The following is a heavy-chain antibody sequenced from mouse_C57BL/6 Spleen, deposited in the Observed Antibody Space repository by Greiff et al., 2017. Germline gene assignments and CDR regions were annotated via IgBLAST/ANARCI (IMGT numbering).Heavy chain of an antibody. V-gene: IGHV1-50*01. J-gene: IGHJ1*03. CDR2: IDPSDSDT. D-gene: IGHD2-5*01. CDR3: AGVRDYSNYRYFDV. Sequence: QVQLKQPGAELVKPGASVKLSCKASGYTFTSYCMQWVKQRPGQGLEWIGEIDPSDSDTNYNQKFKGKATLTVDTSSSTAYMQLSSLTSEDSAVYYCAGVRDYSNYRYFDVWGTGTTVTVSS. CDR1: GYTFTSYC.